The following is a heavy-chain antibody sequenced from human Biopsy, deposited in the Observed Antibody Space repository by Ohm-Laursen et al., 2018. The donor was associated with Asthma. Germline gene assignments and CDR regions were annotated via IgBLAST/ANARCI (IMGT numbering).Heavy chain of an antibody. V-gene: IGHV3-30*18. CDR3: ANYEVVTAILPMDV. Sequence: SLRLSCSASGFTFSSYGMHWVRQAPGKGLEWVAVISYDGGNKYYGDSVKGRFTISRDNSKNTLYLQMNSLRAEDTAVYYCANYEVVTAILPMDVWGQGTTVTVSS. CDR1: GFTFSSYG. D-gene: IGHD2-21*02. CDR2: ISYDGGNK. J-gene: IGHJ6*02.